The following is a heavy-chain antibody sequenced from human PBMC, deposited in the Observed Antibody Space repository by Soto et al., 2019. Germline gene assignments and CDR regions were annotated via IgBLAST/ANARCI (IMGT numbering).Heavy chain of an antibody. D-gene: IGHD3-3*01. CDR3: ARAIWPTLFGY. V-gene: IGHV3-13*04. CDR1: GFTFSSYD. J-gene: IGHJ4*02. CDR2: LATTGDT. Sequence: GGSLRLSCSASGFTFSSYDMHWVRQGTGKGLEWDSALATTGDTYYAGSGKVLFTMSRENAKFSLYLQMNSLRAGDRAIYVCARAIWPTLFGYWGQGTLVTVSS.